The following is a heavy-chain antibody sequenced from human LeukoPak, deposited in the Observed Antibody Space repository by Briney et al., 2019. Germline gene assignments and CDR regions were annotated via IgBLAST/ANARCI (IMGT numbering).Heavy chain of an antibody. CDR1: GFTVSSNY. D-gene: IGHD3-3*01. V-gene: IGHV3-53*01. CDR3: ARGLDFWSGYSHGMDV. J-gene: IGHJ6*02. CDR2: IYSGGST. Sequence: GGSLRLSCAASGFTVSSNYMSWVRQAPGKGLEWASVIYSGGSTYYADSVKGRFTISRDNSKNTLYLQMNSLRAEDTAVYYCARGLDFWSGYSHGMDVWGQGTTVTVSS.